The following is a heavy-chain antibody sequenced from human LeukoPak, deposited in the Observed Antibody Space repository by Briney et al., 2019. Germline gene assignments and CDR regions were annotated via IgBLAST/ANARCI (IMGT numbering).Heavy chain of an antibody. V-gene: IGHV1-69*04. CDR3: ARTIRDGYNTVDY. Sequence: SVKVSCKASGGTFSSYAISWVRQAPGQGLEWMGRIIPILGIANYAQKFQGRVTITADKSTSTAYMELSSLRSEDTAVYYCARTIRDGYNTVDYWGQGTLVTVSS. CDR1: GGTFSSYA. D-gene: IGHD5-24*01. CDR2: IIPILGIA. J-gene: IGHJ4*02.